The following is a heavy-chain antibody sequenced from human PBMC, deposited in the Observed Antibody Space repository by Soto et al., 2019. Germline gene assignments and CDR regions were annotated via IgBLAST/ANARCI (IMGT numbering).Heavy chain of an antibody. Sequence: SETLSLTCTVSGGSISSSSYYWGWIRQPPGKGLEWIGSIYYSGSTYYNPSLKSRVTISVDTSKNQFSLELSSVTAADTAVYYCARKEQLVYFDYWGQGTLVTVSS. CDR1: GGSISSSSYY. CDR3: ARKEQLVYFDY. V-gene: IGHV4-39*01. CDR2: IYYSGST. J-gene: IGHJ4*02. D-gene: IGHD6-6*01.